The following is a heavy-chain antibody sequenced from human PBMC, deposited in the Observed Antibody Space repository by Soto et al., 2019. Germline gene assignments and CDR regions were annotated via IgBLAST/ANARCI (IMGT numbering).Heavy chain of an antibody. D-gene: IGHD2-2*01. V-gene: IGHV1-69*13. CDR1: GGTFSSYA. CDR2: IIPIFGTA. CDR3: ARDLGYCSSTSCSVVDWFDP. J-gene: IGHJ5*02. Sequence: SVKVFCKASGGTFSSYAISWVRQAPGQGLEWMGGIIPIFGTANYAQKFQGRVTITADESTSTAYMELSSLRSEDTAVYYCARDLGYCSSTSCSVVDWFDPWGQGTLVTVSS.